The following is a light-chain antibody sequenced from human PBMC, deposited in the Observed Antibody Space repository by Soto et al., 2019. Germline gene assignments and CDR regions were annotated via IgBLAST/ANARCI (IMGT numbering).Light chain of an antibody. V-gene: IGLV2-23*02. CDR3: CSYAGSSTYV. Sequence: QSSLTQPASVSGSPGQSITISRTGTSSDVGSYNLVSWYQQHPGKAPKLMIYEVSKRPSGVSNRFSGSKSGNTASLTISGLQAEDDADYYCCSYAGSSTYVFGTGTKVTVL. CDR2: EVS. J-gene: IGLJ1*01. CDR1: SSDVGSYNL.